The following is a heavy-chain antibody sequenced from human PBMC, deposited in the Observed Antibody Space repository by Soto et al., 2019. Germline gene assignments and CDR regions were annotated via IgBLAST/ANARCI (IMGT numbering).Heavy chain of an antibody. J-gene: IGHJ3*02. V-gene: IGHV4-34*01. D-gene: IGHD2-15*01. CDR3: ARGVGPRAFDI. CDR1: GGSFSGYY. CDR2: IHHSGST. Sequence: QVQLQQWGAGLLKPSETLSLTCAVYGGSFSGYYWSWIRQPPGKGLEWIGEIHHSGSTNYNPSLKSRVTISVDTSKNQFSLKLSSVTAADTAVYYCARGVGPRAFDIWGQGTMVTVSS.